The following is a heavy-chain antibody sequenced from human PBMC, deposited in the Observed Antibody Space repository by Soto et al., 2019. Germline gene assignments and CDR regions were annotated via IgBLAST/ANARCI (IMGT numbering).Heavy chain of an antibody. V-gene: IGHV3-23*01. CDR3: AKAGGGDYNWNYANWFDP. J-gene: IGHJ5*02. D-gene: IGHD1-7*01. CDR2: ISGSGGST. CDR1: GFTFSSYA. Sequence: ESGGGLVQPGGSLRLSCAASGFTFSSYAMSWVRQAPGKGLEWVSAISGSGGSTYYADSVKGRFTISRDNSKNTLYLQMNSRRAEDPAVYYRAKAGGGDYNWNYANWFDPWGQGTLVTVSS.